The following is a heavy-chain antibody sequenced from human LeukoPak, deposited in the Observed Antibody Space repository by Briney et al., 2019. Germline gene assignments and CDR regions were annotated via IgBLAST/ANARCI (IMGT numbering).Heavy chain of an antibody. CDR1: GGSISRSDW. D-gene: IGHD5-24*01. CDR3: ARDASLQTGAFDV. V-gene: IGHV4-4*02. Sequence: SETLSLTCAVSGGSISRSDWWSWVRQSPGKGLEWIGEIFHSGSTKYNPTLKSRVTISVDKSKNQFSLNLTSVTAADTAMYYCARDASLQTGAFDVWGQGTMVTVSS. J-gene: IGHJ3*01. CDR2: IFHSGST.